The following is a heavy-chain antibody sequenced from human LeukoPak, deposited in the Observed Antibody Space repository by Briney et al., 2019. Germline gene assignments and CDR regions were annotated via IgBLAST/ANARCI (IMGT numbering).Heavy chain of an antibody. CDR1: GFTFSSYD. D-gene: IGHD3-22*01. CDR3: ARAGYYDSSGYYWPHAFDI. V-gene: IGHV3-13*01. J-gene: IGHJ3*02. Sequence: PGGSLRLSCAASGFTFSSYDMHWVRQATGKGLEWVSAIGTAGDTYYPGSVKGRFTISRENAKTSLYLQMNSLRAGDTAVYYCARAGYYDSSGYYWPHAFDIWGQGTMVTVSS. CDR2: IGTAGDT.